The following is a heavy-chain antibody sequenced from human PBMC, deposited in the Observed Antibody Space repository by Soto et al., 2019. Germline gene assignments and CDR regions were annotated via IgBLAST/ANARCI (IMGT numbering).Heavy chain of an antibody. V-gene: IGHV3-74*01. CDR2: INSDGTRT. CDR1: GVTFSIYW. CDR3: ARVAVGYYYMDV. Sequence: PGGSLRLPCAASGVTFSIYWMHWFCQAPGKGLVWVSRINSDGTRTNYADSVKGRFTISRDNAENTLYLQMNSLTAEDTAVYYCARVAVGYYYMDVWGKGTTVTVSS. J-gene: IGHJ6*03.